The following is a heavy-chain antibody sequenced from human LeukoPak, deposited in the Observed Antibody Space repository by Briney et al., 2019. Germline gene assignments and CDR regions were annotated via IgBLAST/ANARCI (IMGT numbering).Heavy chain of an antibody. CDR1: GFTFSSYA. CDR2: TSATGGST. CDR3: AKDLETDVWRGYDYYYYYMDV. D-gene: IGHD3-3*01. J-gene: IGHJ6*03. Sequence: RSGGSLRLSCAASGFTFSSYAMGWVRQAPGKGLEWVSTTSATGGSTYYADSVKGRFTISRDNSEDTLYLQMNSLRAEDTAVYYCAKDLETDVWRGYDYYYYYMDVWGKGTTVTVSS. V-gene: IGHV3-23*01.